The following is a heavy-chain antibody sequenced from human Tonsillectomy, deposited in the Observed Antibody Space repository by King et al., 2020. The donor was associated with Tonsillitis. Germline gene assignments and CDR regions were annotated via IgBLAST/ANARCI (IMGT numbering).Heavy chain of an antibody. CDR1: GFTFSSYY. D-gene: IGHD1-26*01. CDR2: INPSGDST. J-gene: IGHJ5*02. CDR3: ARGNSDRDNSGSEYWWFDP. Sequence: VQLVESGAEVKKPGASVKVSCKASGFTFSSYYMHWVRQAPGQGLEWMGIINPSGDSTTYAQKFQGRVTMTRDTSTSTVYMELSSLRSEDTAVFYCARGNSDRDNSGSEYWWFDPWGQGTLVTVSS. V-gene: IGHV1-46*03.